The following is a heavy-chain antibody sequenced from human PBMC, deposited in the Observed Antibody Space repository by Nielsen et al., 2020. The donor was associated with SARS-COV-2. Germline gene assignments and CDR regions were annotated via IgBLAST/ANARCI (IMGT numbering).Heavy chain of an antibody. D-gene: IGHD3-22*01. CDR2: IYPGDSYI. J-gene: IGHJ4*02. V-gene: IGHV5-51*01. CDR3: ARHSYQYYYDSSGYYYFDS. Sequence: VRQMPGKGLEWMGIIYPGDSYISYSPSFQGHVTISADKSTTTANLQWSGLKASDTAMYYCARHSYQYYYDSSGYYYFDSWGQGTQVTVSS.